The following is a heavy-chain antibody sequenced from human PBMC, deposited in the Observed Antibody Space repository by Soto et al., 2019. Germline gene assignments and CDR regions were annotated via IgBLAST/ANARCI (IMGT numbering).Heavy chain of an antibody. J-gene: IGHJ4*02. Sequence: WGSLRLSCAASGFTFNNYAMSWVRQAPGKGLEWVSVISGSGDGTYYADSVKGRFTISRDNSKNTLYLHMNSLKLEDTAVYYCAKDPGYCSFGRCSRVDYWGQGTLVTVSS. D-gene: IGHD2-15*01. CDR1: GFTFNNYA. CDR2: ISGSGDGT. V-gene: IGHV3-23*01. CDR3: AKDPGYCSFGRCSRVDY.